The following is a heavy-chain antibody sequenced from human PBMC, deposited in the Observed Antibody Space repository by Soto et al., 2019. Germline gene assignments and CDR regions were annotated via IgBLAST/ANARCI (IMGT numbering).Heavy chain of an antibody. J-gene: IGHJ4*02. CDR2: ISGSGGGT. CDR3: AKARGSSTPAPGSY. V-gene: IGHV3-23*01. CDR1: GFTFSNYD. Sequence: GGSLRLSCAASGFTFSNYDMSWVRQAPGKGLEWVSTISGSGGGTYYADSVKGRFTVSRDNSKNTLYLQMNSLRAEDTAVYYCAKARGSSTPAPGSYWGQGTLVTVSS. D-gene: IGHD2-2*01.